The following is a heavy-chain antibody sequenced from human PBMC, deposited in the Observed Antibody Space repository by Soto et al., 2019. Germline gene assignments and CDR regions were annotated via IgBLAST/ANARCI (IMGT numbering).Heavy chain of an antibody. V-gene: IGHV3-30*18. CDR2: ISYDGTNK. D-gene: IGHD2-21*02. J-gene: IGHJ4*02. CDR1: GFTFSNYG. Sequence: ESVGGVVQPGRSLRLSCAASGFTFSNYGMHWVRQAPGKGLEWVAAISYDGTNKYYADSVKGRFTISRNNSEHTLYLQMNSLRTEDTAIFYCAKDAHVRDGDCSVADYWGQGTLVTVSS. CDR3: AKDAHVRDGDCSVADY.